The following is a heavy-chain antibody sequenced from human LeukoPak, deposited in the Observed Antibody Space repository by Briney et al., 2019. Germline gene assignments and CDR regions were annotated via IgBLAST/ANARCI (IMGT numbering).Heavy chain of an antibody. J-gene: IGHJ4*02. Sequence: ASVKVSCKASGHTSTSYAMNWVRQAPGQGLEWMGWINTNTGNPTYAQGFTGRFVFSLDTSVSTAYLQISSLKAEDTAVYYCAIEKGPSEPAFDYWGQGTLVTVSS. CDR3: AIEKGPSEPAFDY. CDR1: GHTSTSYA. CDR2: INTNTGNP. V-gene: IGHV7-4-1*02. D-gene: IGHD2-2*01.